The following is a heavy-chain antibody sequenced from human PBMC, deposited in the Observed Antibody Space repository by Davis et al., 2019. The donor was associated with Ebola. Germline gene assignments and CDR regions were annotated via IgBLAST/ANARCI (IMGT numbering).Heavy chain of an antibody. CDR2: IIPIFGTA. V-gene: IGHV1-69*13. CDR3: ARSDCSSTSCYLVAAAGTFDY. CDR1: GYTFTSYA. Sequence: SVKVSCKASGYTFTSYAIGWVRQAPGQGLEWMGGIIPIFGTANYAQKFQGRVTITADASTSTAYMELSSLKSEDTAVYYCARSDCSSTSCYLVAAAGTFDYWGQGTLVTVSS. D-gene: IGHD2-2*01. J-gene: IGHJ4*02.